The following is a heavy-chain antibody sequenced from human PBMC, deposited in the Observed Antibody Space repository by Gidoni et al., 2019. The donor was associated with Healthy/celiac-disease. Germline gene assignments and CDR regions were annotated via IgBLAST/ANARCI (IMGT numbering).Heavy chain of an antibody. CDR2: ISWNSGSI. CDR3: AKELLRYCSGGSCSPFDY. D-gene: IGHD2-15*01. Sequence: EVQLVESGGGLVQPGRSLRLSCAASGFTFDDYAMHWVRQAPGKGLEWVSGISWNSGSIGYADSVKGRFTISRDNAKNSLYLQMNSLRAEDTALYYCAKELLRYCSGGSCSPFDYWGQGTLVTVSS. CDR1: GFTFDDYA. J-gene: IGHJ4*02. V-gene: IGHV3-9*01.